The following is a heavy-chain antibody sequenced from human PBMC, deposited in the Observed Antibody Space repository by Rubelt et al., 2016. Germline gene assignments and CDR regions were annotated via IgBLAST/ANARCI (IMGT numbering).Heavy chain of an antibody. CDR2: INHSGST. J-gene: IGHJ6*02. V-gene: IGHV4-34*01. D-gene: IGHD1-26*01. CDR1: GGSFSGYY. Sequence: QVQLQQWGAGLLKPSETLSLTCAVYGGSFSGYYWSWIRQPPGKGLEWIGEINHSGSTNYNPSLKSRVTISVDTSKNRFSLKLSSVTAADTAVYYCARGRMGFHYYYYGMDVWGQGTTVTVSS. CDR3: ARGRMGFHYYYYGMDV.